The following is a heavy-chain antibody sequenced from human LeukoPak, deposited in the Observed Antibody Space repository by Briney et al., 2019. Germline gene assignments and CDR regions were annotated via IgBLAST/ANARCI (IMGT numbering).Heavy chain of an antibody. Sequence: SETLSLTCTVSGGSISSSSYYWGWIRQPPGKGLEWIGSIYYSGSTYYNPSLKSRVTISVDTSKNQFSLKLSSVTAADTAVYYCARGVLIRYFDYWGQGTLVTVSS. D-gene: IGHD6-6*01. V-gene: IGHV4-39*01. J-gene: IGHJ4*02. CDR2: IYYSGST. CDR3: ARGVLIRYFDY. CDR1: GGSISSSSYY.